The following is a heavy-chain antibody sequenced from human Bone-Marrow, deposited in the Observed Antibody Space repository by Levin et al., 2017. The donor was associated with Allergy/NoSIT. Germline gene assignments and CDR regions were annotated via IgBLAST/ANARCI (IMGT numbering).Heavy chain of an antibody. D-gene: IGHD7-27*01. J-gene: IGHJ4*02. Sequence: GGSLRLSCAASGFTFNAYSMNWVRQAPGKGLEWVASISSSSTYISYANSMKGRFTISRDNAKNSLYLQMNSLGTEDTAVYYCARDLGITIPFDSWGQGTLVTVSS. CDR3: ARDLGITIPFDS. CDR2: ISSSSTYI. CDR1: GFTFNAYS. V-gene: IGHV3-21*01.